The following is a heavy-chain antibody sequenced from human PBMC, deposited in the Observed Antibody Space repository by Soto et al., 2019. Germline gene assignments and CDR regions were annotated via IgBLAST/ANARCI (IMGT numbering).Heavy chain of an antibody. D-gene: IGHD5-18*01. CDR2: IIPIFGTA. Sequence: SVKVSCKASGGTFSSYAISWVRQAPGQALEWMGGIIPIFGTANYAQKFQGRVTITADESTSTAYMELSSLRSEDTAVYYCARDTAMVTTRDYYGMDVWGQGTTVTVSS. CDR1: GGTFSSYA. CDR3: ARDTAMVTTRDYYGMDV. J-gene: IGHJ6*02. V-gene: IGHV1-69*13.